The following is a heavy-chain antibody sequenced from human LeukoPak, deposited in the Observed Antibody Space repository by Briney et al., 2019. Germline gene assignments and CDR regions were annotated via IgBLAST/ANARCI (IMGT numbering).Heavy chain of an antibody. CDR3: ARDYYGSGSSYSLRY. D-gene: IGHD3-10*01. J-gene: IGHJ4*02. CDR2: ISYDGSNK. CDR1: GFTFCSYA. V-gene: IGHV3-30*04. Sequence: GGPLRLFCAASGFTFCSYAMHGVRQAPGKGLVGVAVISYDGSNKYYTDSVKGRFTISRDNSKNTLYLQMNSLRAEDTAVYYCARDYYGSGSSYSLRYWGQGTLVTVSS.